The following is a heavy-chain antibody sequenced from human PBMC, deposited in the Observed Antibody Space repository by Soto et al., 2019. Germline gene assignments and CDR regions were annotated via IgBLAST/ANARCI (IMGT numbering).Heavy chain of an antibody. V-gene: IGHV1-2*04. D-gene: IGHD4-17*01. CDR3: ARSRTTVTKNWFDP. CDR2: INPNSGGT. J-gene: IGHJ5*02. Sequence: GASVKVSCKASGYTFTSFGISWVRQAPGQGPEWMGWINPNSGGTNYAQKFQGWVTMTRDTSISTAYMELSRLRSDDTAVYYCARSRTTVTKNWFDPWGQGTLVTVS. CDR1: GYTFTSFG.